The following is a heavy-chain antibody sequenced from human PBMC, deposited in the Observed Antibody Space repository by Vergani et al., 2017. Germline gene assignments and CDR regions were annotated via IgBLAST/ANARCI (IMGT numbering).Heavy chain of an antibody. CDR2: IIPILGIA. J-gene: IGHJ5*02. CDR3: AGEGGGILEWTLVNWFDP. Sequence: QVQLVQSGAEVKKPGSSVKVSCKASGGTFSSYTISWVRQAPGQGLEWMGRIIPILGIANYAQKFQGRVTIAADKSTSTAYMELSSLRSEDTAVYYCAGEGGGILEWTLVNWFDPWGQGTLVTVSS. CDR1: GGTFSSYT. D-gene: IGHD3-3*01. V-gene: IGHV1-69*08.